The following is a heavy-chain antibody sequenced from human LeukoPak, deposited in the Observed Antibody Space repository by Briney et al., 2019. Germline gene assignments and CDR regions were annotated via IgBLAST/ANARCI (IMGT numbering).Heavy chain of an antibody. Sequence: SVKVSFKASGSPFSSYAISRVRQAPGQGLELIGRMIAMFGSAHYARKFQGRVTFNTEESTSTAYMELSSLRSEDTAVYYCASAILDGYNDMYFGYWGQGNLVTVSS. D-gene: IGHD5-24*01. CDR2: MIAMFGSA. CDR1: GSPFSSYA. V-gene: IGHV1-69*05. CDR3: ASAILDGYNDMYFGY. J-gene: IGHJ4*02.